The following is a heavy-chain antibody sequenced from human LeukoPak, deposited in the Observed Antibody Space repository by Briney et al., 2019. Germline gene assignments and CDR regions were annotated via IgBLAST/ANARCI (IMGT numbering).Heavy chain of an antibody. J-gene: IGHJ4*02. CDR3: ARDSSKWLHDY. D-gene: IGHD3-22*01. CDR2: IIPILGIA. V-gene: IGHV1-69*04. Sequence: SVKVSCKASGGXFSSYAISWVRQAPGQGLKWMGRIIPILGIANYAQKFQGRVTITADKSTSTAYMELSSLRSEDTAVYYCARDSSKWLHDYWGQGTLVTVSS. CDR1: GGXFSSYA.